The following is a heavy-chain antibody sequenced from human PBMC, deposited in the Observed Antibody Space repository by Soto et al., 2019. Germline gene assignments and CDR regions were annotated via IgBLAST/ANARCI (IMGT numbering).Heavy chain of an antibody. J-gene: IGHJ6*02. CDR2: MYNTGST. Sequence: QVQLQESGPGLVKPSETLSLTCTVSGGTISRYYWSWIRQPPGKGLEWIGYMYNTGSTVYNPSFKSRFTISVDTSKNQCALKLNSVTAADTAVYYCARDLWGYCGTDCYPLDVWGQGTTVTVSS. D-gene: IGHD2-21*02. CDR3: ARDLWGYCGTDCYPLDV. CDR1: GGTISRYY. V-gene: IGHV4-59*01.